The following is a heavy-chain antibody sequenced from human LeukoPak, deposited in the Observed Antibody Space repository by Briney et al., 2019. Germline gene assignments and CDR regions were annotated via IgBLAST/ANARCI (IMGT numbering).Heavy chain of an antibody. V-gene: IGHV3-11*01. CDR3: TKDYCGKFCSAV. J-gene: IGHJ6*02. Sequence: GGSLRLSCAASGFTFSDYYMSWIRQAPGKGLEWVSYISSSGSTIYYADSVKGRFTISRDNAKNSLYLQMNSLRAEDTAKYYCTKDYCGKFCSAVWGQGTTVTVSS. CDR1: GFTFSDYY. D-gene: IGHD3-9*01. CDR2: ISSSGSTI.